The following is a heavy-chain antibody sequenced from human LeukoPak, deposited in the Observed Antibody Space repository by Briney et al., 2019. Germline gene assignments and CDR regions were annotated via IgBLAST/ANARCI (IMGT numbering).Heavy chain of an antibody. CDR1: GYTFTSYY. J-gene: IGHJ3*02. D-gene: IGHD4-17*01. CDR2: INPSGGST. V-gene: IGHV1-46*01. CDR3: ARGGVNDYGDYVHDAFDI. Sequence: ASVKVSCKASGYTFTSYYMHWVRQAPGQGLEWMGIINPSGGSTSYAQKFQGRVTMTRDMSTSTVYMELSSLRSEDTAVYYCARGGVNDYGDYVHDAFDIWGQGTMVTVSS.